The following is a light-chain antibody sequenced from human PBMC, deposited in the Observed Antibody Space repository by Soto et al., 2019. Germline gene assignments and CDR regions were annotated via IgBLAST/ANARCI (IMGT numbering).Light chain of an antibody. CDR2: AAS. CDR3: QQSYSTTWT. CDR1: QGISTN. Sequence: DIQMTQSPSSLSESAGDRVTITCRASQGISTNLNWYQQKPGKDPELLIYAASSLQSGVPSRFSGSGSETDFTLTISSLQPEEFATYSCQQSYSTTWTFGQGTKVDIK. V-gene: IGKV1-39*01. J-gene: IGKJ1*01.